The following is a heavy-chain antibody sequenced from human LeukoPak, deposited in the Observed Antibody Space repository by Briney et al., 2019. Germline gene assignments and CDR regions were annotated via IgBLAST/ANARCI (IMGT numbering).Heavy chain of an antibody. CDR1: GGSISSGSYY. Sequence: SETLSLTCTVSGGSISSGSYYWSWIRQAAGKGLKWIGRIYTSGSTNYNPSLKSRVTISVDTSKNQFSLKLSSVTAADTAVYYCARGPTYCSSSSCLQGEWGQGTLVTVSS. J-gene: IGHJ4*02. D-gene: IGHD2-15*01. CDR2: IYTSGST. CDR3: ARGPTYCSSSSCLQGE. V-gene: IGHV4-61*02.